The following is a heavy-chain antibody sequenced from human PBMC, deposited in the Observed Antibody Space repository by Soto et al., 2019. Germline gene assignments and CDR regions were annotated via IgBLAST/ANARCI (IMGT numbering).Heavy chain of an antibody. CDR1: GYTFTSYY. Sequence: GASVKVSCKASGYTFTSYYMHWVRQAPGQGLEWMGIINPSGGSTSYAQKFQGRVTMTRDTSTSTVYMELSSLRSEDTAVYYCARGLRSVITIFGVVRSGNWFDPWGQGTLVTVSS. CDR2: INPSGGST. CDR3: ARGLRSVITIFGVVRSGNWFDP. D-gene: IGHD3-3*01. J-gene: IGHJ5*02. V-gene: IGHV1-46*01.